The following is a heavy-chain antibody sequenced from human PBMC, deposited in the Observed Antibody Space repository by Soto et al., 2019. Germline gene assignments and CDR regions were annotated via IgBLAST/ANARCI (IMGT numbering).Heavy chain of an antibody. V-gene: IGHV5-51*01. Sequence: GESLKISCKGSGYSFTSYWIGWVRQMPGKGLEWMGIIYPGDSDTRYSPSFQGQVTISADKSISTAYLQWSSLKASDTAMYYCARHGTQRWLQLVYYFDYWGQGTLVTVSS. J-gene: IGHJ4*02. D-gene: IGHD5-12*01. CDR1: GYSFTSYW. CDR2: IYPGDSDT. CDR3: ARHGTQRWLQLVYYFDY.